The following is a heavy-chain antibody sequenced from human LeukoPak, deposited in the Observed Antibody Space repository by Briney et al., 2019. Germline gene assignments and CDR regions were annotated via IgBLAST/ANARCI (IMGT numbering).Heavy chain of an antibody. CDR1: GFSFSIYS. J-gene: IGHJ4*02. Sequence: SGGSLRLSCAASGFSFSIYSMNWVRQAPGKGLEWVSYISSSSTTIHYADSVKGRFTISRDNANNSLYLQMSSLRAEDTAVYYCARGGHDSLTGNFDYWDQGTLATVSS. V-gene: IGHV3-48*01. CDR2: ISSSSTTI. D-gene: IGHD3-9*01. CDR3: ARGGHDSLTGNFDY.